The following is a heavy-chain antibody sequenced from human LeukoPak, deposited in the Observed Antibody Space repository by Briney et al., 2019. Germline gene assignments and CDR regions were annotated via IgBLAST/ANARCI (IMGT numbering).Heavy chain of an antibody. CDR2: IKQDGSEK. J-gene: IGHJ3*02. CDR1: GFTFSSYW. Sequence: GESLRLSCAASGFTFSSYWMSWVRQAPAKGLEWVANIKQDGSEKYYVDSVKGRFTISRDNANKSLYLQMNRLRAEDTAVYYCASYCGGDCYHDAFDIWGQGTMVTVSS. V-gene: IGHV3-7*01. CDR3: ASYCGGDCYHDAFDI. D-gene: IGHD2-21*02.